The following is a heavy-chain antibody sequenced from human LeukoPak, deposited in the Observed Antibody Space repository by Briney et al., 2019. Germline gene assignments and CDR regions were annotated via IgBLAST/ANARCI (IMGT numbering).Heavy chain of an antibody. CDR2: MYYSGST. D-gene: IGHD3-22*01. CDR1: GGSISSSSYY. J-gene: IGHJ3*02. Sequence: SETLSLTCTVSGGSISSSSYYWGWIRQPPGKGLEWIGNMYYSGSTFYNPSLKSRVTISVDTSKNQFSLKLSSVTAADTAVYYCAREPRDSSGYYYGVTAFDIWGQGTMVTVSS. CDR3: AREPRDSSGYYYGVTAFDI. V-gene: IGHV4-39*07.